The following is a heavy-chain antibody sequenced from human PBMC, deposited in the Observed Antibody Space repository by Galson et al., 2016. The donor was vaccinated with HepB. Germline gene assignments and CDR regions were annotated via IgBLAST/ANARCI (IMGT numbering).Heavy chain of an antibody. CDR1: GYTFTSYG. J-gene: IGHJ4*02. D-gene: IGHD5-18*01. V-gene: IGHV1-18*01. CDR2: IDGYNGDT. CDR3: ARWKYNYGSDFDY. Sequence: SVKVSCKASGYTFTSYGISWVRQAPGQGLEWMGCIDGYNGDTNHAQKFQGRVTMTTDTSTSTAYMDRRSLRSDDTAVYYCARWKYNYGSDFDYWGQGTLVTVSS.